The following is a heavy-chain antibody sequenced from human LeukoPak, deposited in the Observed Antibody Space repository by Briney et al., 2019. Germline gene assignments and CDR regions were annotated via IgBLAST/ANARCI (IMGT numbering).Heavy chain of an antibody. CDR3: ARGSPKSAVRGKIPDY. CDR2: MNPNSGNT. V-gene: IGHV1-8*01. D-gene: IGHD4-17*01. CDR1: GYTFTSYD. J-gene: IGHJ4*02. Sequence: ASVKVSCKSSGYTFTSYDINWVRQATGQGLEWMGWMNPNSGNTGYAQKFQGRVTMTTNTSISTAYMEVSSLRSEDTAVYYCARGSPKSAVRGKIPDYWGQGTLVTVSS.